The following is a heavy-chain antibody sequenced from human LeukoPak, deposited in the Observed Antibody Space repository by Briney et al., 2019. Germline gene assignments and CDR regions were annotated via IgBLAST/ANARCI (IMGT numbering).Heavy chain of an antibody. J-gene: IGHJ3*02. CDR1: GGSFSGYY. CDR3: ARDREAVARLDI. CDR2: INHSGST. Sequence: SETLSLTCAVYGGSFSGYYWSWIRQPPGKGLEWIGEINHSGSTNYNPSLKSRVTISVDTSKNQFSLKLSSVTAADTAVYYCARDREAVARLDIWGQGTMVTVSS. V-gene: IGHV4-34*01. D-gene: IGHD6-13*01.